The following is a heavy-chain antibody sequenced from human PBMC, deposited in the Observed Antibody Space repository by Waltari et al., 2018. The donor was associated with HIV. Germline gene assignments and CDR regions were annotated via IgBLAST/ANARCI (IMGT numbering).Heavy chain of an antibody. V-gene: IGHV1-24*01. D-gene: IGHD1-26*01. CDR1: GYTITELS. CDR2: FDPEDDET. Sequence: QVQLIQSGAEVKKPGASVKVSCKVFGYTITELSMHWVRQAPGKGLEWMGGFDPEDDETIYAQKFQGRVTMTEDTSTDSAYMELSSLTSEDTAVYYCATGGGTTSIQLYDLDVWGQG. CDR3: ATGGGTTSIQLYDLDV. J-gene: IGHJ6*02.